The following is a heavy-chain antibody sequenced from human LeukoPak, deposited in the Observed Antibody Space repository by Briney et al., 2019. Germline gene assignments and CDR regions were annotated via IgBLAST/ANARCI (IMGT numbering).Heavy chain of an antibody. CDR3: ARSGVGYFYDNTGYYPLDY. CDR2: ISAYTGNT. CDR1: GYTFTNYG. V-gene: IGHV1-18*01. J-gene: IGHJ4*02. D-gene: IGHD3-22*01. Sequence: ASVKVSCKASGYTFTNYGISWVRQAPGQGLEWMGWISAYTGNTNYAQNFQGRVTMTTDTSTSTAFMELRSLTSDDTAVYYCARSGVGYFYDNTGYYPLDYWGQGTQVTVSS.